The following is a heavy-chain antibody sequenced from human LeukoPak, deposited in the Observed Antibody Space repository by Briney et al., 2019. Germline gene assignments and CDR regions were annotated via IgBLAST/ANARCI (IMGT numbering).Heavy chain of an antibody. Sequence: GGSLRLSCAASGFTFSSYAMNWVRQAPGKGLEWISSISGSGDNTYYADSVKGRFTISRDIAKTSLYLQMNSLRAEDTAIYYCARDMEPDAFDIWGQGTMVTVSS. CDR2: ISGSGDNT. CDR1: GFTFSSYA. V-gene: IGHV3-23*01. D-gene: IGHD1-1*01. J-gene: IGHJ3*02. CDR3: ARDMEPDAFDI.